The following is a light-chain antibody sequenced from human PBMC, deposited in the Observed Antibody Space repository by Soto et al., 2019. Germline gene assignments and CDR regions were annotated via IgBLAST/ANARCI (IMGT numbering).Light chain of an antibody. CDR3: MQALQTPRT. J-gene: IGKJ1*01. CDR2: LGS. Sequence: DIVMTQSPLSLPVTPGEPASISCRSSQSLLYSNGYNYLDWYVQKPGQSPQLLIYLGSNRAPGVPDRFSGSGSGTDFTLKISRVEAEDVGVYYCMQALQTPRTFGQGTKVEIK. CDR1: QSLLYSNGYNY. V-gene: IGKV2-28*01.